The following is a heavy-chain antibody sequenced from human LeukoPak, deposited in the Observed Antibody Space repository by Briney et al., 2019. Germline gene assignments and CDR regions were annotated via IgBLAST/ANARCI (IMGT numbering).Heavy chain of an antibody. CDR2: IYYSGST. CDR3: ARGIPAAAGSMLLKISYYFDY. Sequence: PSETLSLTCTVSGGSISISSHYWGWIRQPPGKGLEWIGYIYYSGSTNYNPSLKSRVTISVDTSKNQFSLKLSSVTAADTAVYYCARGIPAAAGSMLLKISYYFDYWGQGTLVTVSS. J-gene: IGHJ4*02. V-gene: IGHV4-61*05. CDR1: GGSISISSHY. D-gene: IGHD6-13*01.